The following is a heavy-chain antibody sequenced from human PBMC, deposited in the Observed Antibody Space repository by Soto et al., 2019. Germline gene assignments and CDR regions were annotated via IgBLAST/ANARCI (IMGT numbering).Heavy chain of an antibody. Sequence: QVQLQESGPGLVKPSETLSLTCTVSGGSISSYYWSWIRQPPGKGLEWIGYIYYSGSTNYNPSLKSRVTIXVXTYXNQSSLKLSSVTAADTAVYYCARTTVTGYYYGMDVWGQGTTVTVSS. D-gene: IGHD4-17*01. V-gene: IGHV4-59*01. CDR1: GGSISSYY. CDR2: IYYSGST. J-gene: IGHJ6*02. CDR3: ARTTVTGYYYGMDV.